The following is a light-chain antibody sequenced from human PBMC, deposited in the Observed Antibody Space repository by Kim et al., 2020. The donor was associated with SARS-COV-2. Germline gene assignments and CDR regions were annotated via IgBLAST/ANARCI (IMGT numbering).Light chain of an antibody. Sequence: NFMLTQPHSVSESPGKTVTISCTRSSGSIASNYVQWYQQRPGSAPTTVIYEDNQRPSGVPDRFSGSIDSSSNSASLTISGLKTEDEADYYCQSYDSSNWGFGGGTQLTVL. CDR3: QSYDSSNWG. CDR1: SGSIASNY. V-gene: IGLV6-57*04. J-gene: IGLJ3*02. CDR2: EDN.